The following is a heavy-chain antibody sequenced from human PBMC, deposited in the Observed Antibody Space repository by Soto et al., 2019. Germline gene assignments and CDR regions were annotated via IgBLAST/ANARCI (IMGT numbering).Heavy chain of an antibody. CDR2: ISYDGSNK. CDR3: ARDAGIVATVGIIDY. CDR1: GFTFSSYA. J-gene: IGHJ4*02. D-gene: IGHD5-12*01. Sequence: QVQLVESGGGVVQPGRSLRLSCAASGFTFSSYAMHWVRQAPGKGLEWVAVISYDGSNKYYADSVKGRFTISRDNSKNTLYLQMNSLRAEDTAVYYCARDAGIVATVGIIDYWGQGTLVTVSS. V-gene: IGHV3-30-3*01.